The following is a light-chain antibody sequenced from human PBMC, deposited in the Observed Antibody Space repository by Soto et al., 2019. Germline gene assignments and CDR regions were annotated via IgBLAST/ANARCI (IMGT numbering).Light chain of an antibody. Sequence: DIQMTQSPSSLSASVGDRVTITCQASQDIGNFLNWYQQKPGKAPKLLIYDASNLQTGVPSRFSGSGSGTHFTFTISSRQPEDSATYYCHQYDNVPQTFGQGTKLEIK. CDR3: HQYDNVPQT. V-gene: IGKV1-33*01. CDR2: DAS. J-gene: IGKJ2*01. CDR1: QDIGNF.